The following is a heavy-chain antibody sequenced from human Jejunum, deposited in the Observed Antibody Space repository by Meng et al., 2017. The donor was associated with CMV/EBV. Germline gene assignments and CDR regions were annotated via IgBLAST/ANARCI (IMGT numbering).Heavy chain of an antibody. Sequence: ASGFTFSNYWMHWVRQAPGKGLVWVSRINPDGRITNYADSVKGRFTISRDNAKNTLYLQMNSLRGEDTAVYYCAKDRLTIAFLDYWGQGTQVTVSS. CDR1: GFTFSNYW. CDR3: AKDRLTIAFLDY. J-gene: IGHJ4*02. D-gene: IGHD3-10*01. CDR2: INPDGRIT. V-gene: IGHV3-74*01.